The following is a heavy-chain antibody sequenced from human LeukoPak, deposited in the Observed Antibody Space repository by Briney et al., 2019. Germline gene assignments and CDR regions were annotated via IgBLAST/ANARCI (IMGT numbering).Heavy chain of an antibody. CDR1: GFTFSSYA. V-gene: IGHV3-7*01. Sequence: GGSLRLSCAASGFTFSSYAMSWVRQAPGKGLEWVTNVKEDGSEKYYVDFVKGRFTISRDNANNSLYLQMSSLRAEDTAVYYCATDWAWGGFDHWGQGALVTVSS. J-gene: IGHJ4*02. D-gene: IGHD3-16*01. CDR2: VKEDGSEK. CDR3: ATDWAWGGFDH.